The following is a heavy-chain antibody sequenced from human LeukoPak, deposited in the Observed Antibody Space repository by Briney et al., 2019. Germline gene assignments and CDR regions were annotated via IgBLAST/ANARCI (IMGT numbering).Heavy chain of an antibody. V-gene: IGHV3-11*01. CDR1: GFTFSDYY. CDR3: AREGVVVVAATGFRDAFDI. D-gene: IGHD2-15*01. CDR2: ISSSGSTI. J-gene: IGHJ3*02. Sequence: GGSLRLSCAASGFTFSDYYTSWIRQASGKGLEWVSYISSSGSTIYYADSVKGRFTISRDNAKNSLYLQMNSLRAEDTAVYYCAREGVVVVAATGFRDAFDIWGQGTMVTVSS.